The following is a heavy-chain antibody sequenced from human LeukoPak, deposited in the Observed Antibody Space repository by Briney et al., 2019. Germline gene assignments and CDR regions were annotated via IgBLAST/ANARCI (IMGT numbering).Heavy chain of an antibody. Sequence: SETLSLTCTVSGGSISSYYWGWIRQPPGKGLEWIGSIYHSGSTYYNPSLKSRVTISADASKNQLSLKLRSVTATDTAVYYCARHPAKSYYDWVPDYWGQGTLVTVSS. CDR2: IYHSGST. CDR1: GGSISSYY. J-gene: IGHJ4*02. V-gene: IGHV4-38-2*02. CDR3: ARHPAKSYYDWVPDY. D-gene: IGHD5-12*01.